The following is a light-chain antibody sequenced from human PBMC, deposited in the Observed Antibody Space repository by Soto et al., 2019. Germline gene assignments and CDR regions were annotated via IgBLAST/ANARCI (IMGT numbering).Light chain of an antibody. J-gene: IGKJ4*01. V-gene: IGKV1-39*01. CDR2: AAS. CDR1: QSISSY. CDR3: QQSSSTPPT. Sequence: DIQMTQSPSSLSASVGDRVTITCRASQSISSYLNWYQQKPGKAPKLLIYAASSLQSGVPSRFSGSGSGTDFTLTISSLQPEDFATYYCQQSSSTPPTFGGGTKVEIK.